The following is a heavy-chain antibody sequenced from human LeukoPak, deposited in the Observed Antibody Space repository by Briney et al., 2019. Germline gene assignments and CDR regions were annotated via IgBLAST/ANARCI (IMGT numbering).Heavy chain of an antibody. CDR3: ARGPYYGSGLDDYYYMDV. V-gene: IGHV4-38-2*02. CDR1: GYSISSGYF. D-gene: IGHD3-10*01. CDR2: IYHSGST. J-gene: IGHJ6*03. Sequence: SETLSLTCTVSGYSISSGYFWGWIRQPPGKGLECIGTIYHSGSTYYNPSLKSRVTISVDTSKNQFSLKLNSVTAADTAVYYCARGPYYGSGLDDYYYMDVWGKGTTVTISS.